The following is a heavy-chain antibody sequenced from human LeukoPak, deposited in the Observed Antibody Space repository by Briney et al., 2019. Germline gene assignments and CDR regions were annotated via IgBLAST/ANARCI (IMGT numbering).Heavy chain of an antibody. J-gene: IGHJ4*02. CDR2: INAGNGNT. D-gene: IGHD2-8*02. CDR3: ARGRWTSHTVGYYFDH. V-gene: IGHV1-3*03. CDR1: GYTFTGYY. Sequence: ASVKVSCKASGYTFTGYYMHWVRQAPGQRLEWMGWINAGNGNTKYSQDFQGRVSITRDTSASTAYMELGSLRSEDMAVYYCARGRWTSHTVGYYFDHWGQGTLVTVSS.